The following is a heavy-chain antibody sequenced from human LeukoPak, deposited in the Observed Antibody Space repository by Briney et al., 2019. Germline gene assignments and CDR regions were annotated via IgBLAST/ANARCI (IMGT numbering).Heavy chain of an antibody. Sequence: HPGGSLRLSCAASGFSFSSYSMNWVRQAPGKGLEWVSYISSSTIYYADSVKGRFTISRDNAKNSLYLQLNSLRDEDTAVYYCASRHYYYYGMDVWGQGTTVTVAS. V-gene: IGHV3-48*02. CDR1: GFSFSSYS. CDR2: ISSSTI. J-gene: IGHJ6*02. CDR3: ASRHYYYYGMDV.